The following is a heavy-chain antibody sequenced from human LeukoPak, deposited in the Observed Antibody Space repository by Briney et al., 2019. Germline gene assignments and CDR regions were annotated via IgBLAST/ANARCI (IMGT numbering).Heavy chain of an antibody. CDR2: ISGNTNHL. CDR1: GFTSSSYY. J-gene: IGHJ5*01. Sequence: GGSLRLSCAASGFTSSSYYMNWVRQAPGKGLEWVSSISGNTNHLYYADSVKGRFTISRDNAKNSLYLQMNSVRAEDTAVYYCARDQYVATIGHDSWGQGTLVTVSS. D-gene: IGHD5-24*01. V-gene: IGHV3-21*01. CDR3: ARDQYVATIGHDS.